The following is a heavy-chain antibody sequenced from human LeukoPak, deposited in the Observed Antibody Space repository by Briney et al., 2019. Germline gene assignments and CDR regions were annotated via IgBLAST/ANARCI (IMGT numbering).Heavy chain of an antibody. CDR1: GFTFSSYA. Sequence: PWGSLRLSCAASGFTFSSYAMSWVRQAPGKGLEWVSAISGSGGSTYYADSVKGRFTISRDNSKNTLYLQMNSLRAEDTAVYYCAKDHYDILTGYSGSYYYYGMDVWGQGTTVTVSS. V-gene: IGHV3-23*01. J-gene: IGHJ6*02. CDR3: AKDHYDILTGYSGSYYYYGMDV. D-gene: IGHD3-9*01. CDR2: ISGSGGST.